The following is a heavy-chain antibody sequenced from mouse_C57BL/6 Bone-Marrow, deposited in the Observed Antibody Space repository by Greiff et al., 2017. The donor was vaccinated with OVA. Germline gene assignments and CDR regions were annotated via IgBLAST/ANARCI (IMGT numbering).Heavy chain of an antibody. V-gene: IGHV1-81*01. J-gene: IGHJ4*01. CDR2: IYPRSGNT. CDR3: ARGGMDY. CDR1: GYTFTSYG. Sequence: QVQLQQSGAELARPGASVKLSCKASGYTFTSYGISWVKQRTGQGLEWIGEIYPRSGNTYYNEKFKGKATLTADKSSRTPYMERRSEKDEDSGGDICARGGMDYWGQGTSVTVAS.